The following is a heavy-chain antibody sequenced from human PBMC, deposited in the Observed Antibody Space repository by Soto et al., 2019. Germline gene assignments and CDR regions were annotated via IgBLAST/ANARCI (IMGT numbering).Heavy chain of an antibody. CDR2: IYYSGST. D-gene: IGHD5-18*01. CDR3: ASRRLHSYGYAY. J-gene: IGHJ4*02. Sequence: PSETLSLTCTVSGGSISSSSYYWGWIRQPPGKGLEWIGSIYYSGSTYYNPSLKSRVTISVDTSKNQFSLKLSSVTAADTAVYYCASRRLHSYGYAYWGQGTLVTVSS. V-gene: IGHV4-39*01. CDR1: GGSISSSSYY.